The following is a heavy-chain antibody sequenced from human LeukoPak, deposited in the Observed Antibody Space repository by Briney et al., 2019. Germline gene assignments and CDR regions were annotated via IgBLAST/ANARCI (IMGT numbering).Heavy chain of an antibody. Sequence: LTGGSLRLSCAASGFTFTKCWMTWVRQAPGKGLEWVGNIKQDGSDKNYMDSVKGRFTISRDNTKNSVYLQMNSLRAEDTAVYYCAKDLSSGYYPWYLDYWGQGTLVTVSS. V-gene: IGHV3-7*03. CDR2: IKQDGSDK. J-gene: IGHJ4*02. CDR1: GFTFTKCW. CDR3: AKDLSSGYYPWYLDY. D-gene: IGHD3-22*01.